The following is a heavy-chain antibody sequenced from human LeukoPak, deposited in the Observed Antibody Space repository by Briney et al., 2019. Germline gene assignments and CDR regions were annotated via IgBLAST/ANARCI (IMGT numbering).Heavy chain of an antibody. D-gene: IGHD3-22*01. CDR2: ISGSGSGGST. CDR3: AKDLSYYDSSGYKYFDY. Sequence: GSLRLSCAASGFTFSSSAMSWVRQAPGKGLEWGSSISGSGSGGSTYYADSVKGRFTISRDNSKNTLYLQMNSLRAEDTAVYYCAKDLSYYDSSGYKYFDYWGQGTLVTVSS. J-gene: IGHJ4*02. V-gene: IGHV3-23*01. CDR1: GFTFSSSA.